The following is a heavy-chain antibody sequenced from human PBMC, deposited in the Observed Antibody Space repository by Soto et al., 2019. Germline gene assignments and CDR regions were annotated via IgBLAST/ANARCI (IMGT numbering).Heavy chain of an antibody. V-gene: IGHV4-59*08. CDR1: GGSISSYY. D-gene: IGHD4-17*01. J-gene: IGHJ4*02. CDR3: AKNETLHGDYDY. CDR2: IYYSVST. Sequence: SETLSLTCTVSGGSISSYYWSWIRQPPGKGLEWIGYIYYSVSTNYNPSLKSRVTISVDTSKNQFSLKLSSVTAADTAVYYCAKNETLHGDYDYWGQETLVTVPS.